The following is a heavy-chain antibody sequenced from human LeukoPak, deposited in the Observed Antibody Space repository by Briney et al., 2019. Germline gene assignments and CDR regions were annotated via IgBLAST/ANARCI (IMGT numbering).Heavy chain of an antibody. CDR1: GGTFSSYA. J-gene: IGHJ3*02. V-gene: IGHV1-69*06. CDR3: ARGSRRRALDI. CDR2: IIPIFGTA. Sequence: ASVKVSCKASGGTFSSYAISWVRQAPGQGLEWMGGIIPIFGTANYAQKFQGRVTITADKSTSTAYMELSSLRSEDMAVYYCARGSRRRALDIWGQGTMVTVSS.